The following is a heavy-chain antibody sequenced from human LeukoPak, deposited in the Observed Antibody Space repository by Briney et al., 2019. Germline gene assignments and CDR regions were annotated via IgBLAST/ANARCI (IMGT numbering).Heavy chain of an antibody. CDR3: ARVPAVRGVIDYYYGMDV. Sequence: GGSLRLSCGASGFTFSSNWMSWVRQAPGKGLEWVANIKQDGSEKYYVDSVKGRFTISRDNAKNSLYLQMNSLRVEDTAVYYCARVPAVRGVIDYYYGMDVWGQGTTVTVSS. CDR1: GFTFSSNW. D-gene: IGHD3-10*01. CDR2: IKQDGSEK. J-gene: IGHJ6*02. V-gene: IGHV3-7*01.